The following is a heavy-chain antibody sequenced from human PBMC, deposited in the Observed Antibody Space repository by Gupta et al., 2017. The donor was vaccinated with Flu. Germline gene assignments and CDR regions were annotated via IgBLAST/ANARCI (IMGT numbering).Heavy chain of an antibody. CDR2: INSDGSST. D-gene: IGHD1-7*01. J-gene: IGHJ4*02. V-gene: IGHV3-74*01. CDR1: GFTFSSYW. CDR3: ARGVKPNYMFDY. Sequence: EVQLVESGGGLVQPGGSLRLSCAASGFTFSSYWMHWVRQAPRKGLVWVARINSDGSSTSYADSVKGRFTISRDNAKNTLYLQMKSLRAEDTAVYYCARGVKPNYMFDYWGQGTLVTVSS.